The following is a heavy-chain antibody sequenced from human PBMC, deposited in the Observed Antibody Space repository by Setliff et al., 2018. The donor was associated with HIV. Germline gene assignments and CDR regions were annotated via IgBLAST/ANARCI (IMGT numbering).Heavy chain of an antibody. Sequence: SETLSLTCTVSGGSVTSGHYYWGWIRQAPGKGLEWIGDILDGRVTFFNPSLRGRVTISVDASKNQVSLKLRSVTAADSAVYHCARPHSGRGGGAYFDPWGQGILVTVSS. V-gene: IGHV4-39*01. D-gene: IGHD6-19*01. CDR3: ARPHSGRGGGAYFDP. CDR2: ILDGRVT. J-gene: IGHJ5*02. CDR1: GGSVTSGHYY.